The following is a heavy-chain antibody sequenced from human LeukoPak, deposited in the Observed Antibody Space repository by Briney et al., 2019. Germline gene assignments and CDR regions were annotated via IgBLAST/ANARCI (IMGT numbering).Heavy chain of an antibody. V-gene: IGHV1-46*01. CDR2: INPSGGST. Sequence: ASVKVSCKASGYTFTSYYMHWVRQAPGQGLEWMGIINPSGGSTSYAQKFQGRVTMTRDTSTSTVYMELSSLRSEDTAVYYCARVEYCTKGVCINFDLWGQGTLVTVSS. CDR1: GYTFTSYY. J-gene: IGHJ4*02. D-gene: IGHD2-8*01. CDR3: ARVEYCTKGVCINFDL.